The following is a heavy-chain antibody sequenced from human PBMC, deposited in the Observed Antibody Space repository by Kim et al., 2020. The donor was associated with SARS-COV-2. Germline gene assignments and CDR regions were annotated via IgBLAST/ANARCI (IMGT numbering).Heavy chain of an antibody. CDR1: GFTFGDYA. CDR3: TRVGYYDSSGSP. CDR2: IRSKANGGTT. D-gene: IGHD3-22*01. Sequence: GGSLRLSCTTSGFTFGDYAMNWVRQAPGKGLEWVGFIRSKANGGTTEYAASVTGRFTISRDDSKSIAYLQMNSLKTEDTAVYYCTRVGYYDSSGSPWGQGTLVTVSS. V-gene: IGHV3-49*04. J-gene: IGHJ5*02.